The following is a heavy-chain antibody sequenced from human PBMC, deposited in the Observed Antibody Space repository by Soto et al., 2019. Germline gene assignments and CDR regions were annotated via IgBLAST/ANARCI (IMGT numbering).Heavy chain of an antibody. J-gene: IGHJ4*02. D-gene: IGHD5-18*01. Sequence: LRLSCAASGFTFSSYGMHWVRQAPGKGLEWVAVISYDGSNKYYADSVKGRFTISRDNSKNTLYLQMNSLRAEDTAVFYCGRGGSDSPMAPGYWGQGTLVTVSS. CDR1: GFTFSSYG. V-gene: IGHV3-30*03. CDR3: GRGGSDSPMAPGY. CDR2: ISYDGSNK.